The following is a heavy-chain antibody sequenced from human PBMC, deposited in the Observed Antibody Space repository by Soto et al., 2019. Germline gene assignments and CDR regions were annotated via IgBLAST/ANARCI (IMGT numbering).Heavy chain of an antibody. CDR1: GFTFDDSA. CDR2: IGSNSGGI. CDR3: AKGLSEGYFDY. Sequence: EVQLVESGGGLVQPGRSLRLSCAASGFTFDDSAMHWVRQPPGKGLEWVSGIGSNSGGIGYADSVKGRFTISRDNAKNSLYLQMNSLIAEATALYYCAKGLSEGYFDYWGQGTLVTVSS. V-gene: IGHV3-9*01. J-gene: IGHJ4*02.